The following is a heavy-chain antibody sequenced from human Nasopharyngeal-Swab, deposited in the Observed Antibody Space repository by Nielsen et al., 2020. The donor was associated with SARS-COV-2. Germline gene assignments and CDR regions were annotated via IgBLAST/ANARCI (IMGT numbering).Heavy chain of an antibody. J-gene: IGHJ6*02. Sequence: GESLKISCSASGFTFSSYDMNWVRQAPGKGLEYVSAISSNGGSTYYADSVKGRFTISRDNSKNTLYLQMSSLRAEDTAVYYCVKLYSSSWYQGYYYYGMDVWGQGTTVTVSS. V-gene: IGHV3-64D*06. D-gene: IGHD6-13*01. CDR3: VKLYSSSWYQGYYYYGMDV. CDR1: GFTFSSYD. CDR2: ISSNGGST.